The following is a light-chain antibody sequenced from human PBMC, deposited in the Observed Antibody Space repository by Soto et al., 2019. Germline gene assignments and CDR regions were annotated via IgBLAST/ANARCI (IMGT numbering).Light chain of an antibody. J-gene: IGKJ1*01. CDR2: DKS. Sequence: EIVMTQSPATLAVSPGERATLSCRASQSVSIKLAWYQQRPGQAPRIFIYDKSTRATGIPDRFSGSGSGTDFNLTISRLQSEDFAVYYCQQYNNWPWTCGQGTKVDIK. CDR3: QQYNNWPWT. CDR1: QSVSIK. V-gene: IGKV3-15*01.